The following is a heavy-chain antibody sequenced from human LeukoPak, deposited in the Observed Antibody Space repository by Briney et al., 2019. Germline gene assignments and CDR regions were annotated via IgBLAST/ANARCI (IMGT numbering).Heavy chain of an antibody. D-gene: IGHD2-15*01. CDR1: GGSISSYY. J-gene: IGHJ5*02. Sequence: PSETLSLTCTVSGGSISSYYWSWIRQPPRKGLEWIGYIYYSGSTNYNPSLKSRVTISVDTSKNQFSLKLSSVTAADTAVYYCARVSGYCSGGSCYANWFDPWGQGTLVTVSS. CDR2: IYYSGST. V-gene: IGHV4-59*01. CDR3: ARVSGYCSGGSCYANWFDP.